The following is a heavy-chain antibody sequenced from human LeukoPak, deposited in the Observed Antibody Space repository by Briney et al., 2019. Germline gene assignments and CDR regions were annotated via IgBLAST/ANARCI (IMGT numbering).Heavy chain of an antibody. CDR1: GYTFTTYW. CDR2: IYPGDPDT. D-gene: IGHD2-15*01. Sequence: GESMKISCKGSGYTFTTYWVAWVRQMPGKGLEWMGIIYPGDPDTRYSPSFQGQVTISADKSISTAYLQWSSLKASDTAMYYCARRGLVLVAGAFDIWGQGTMVTVSS. CDR3: ARRGLVLVAGAFDI. J-gene: IGHJ3*02. V-gene: IGHV5-51*01.